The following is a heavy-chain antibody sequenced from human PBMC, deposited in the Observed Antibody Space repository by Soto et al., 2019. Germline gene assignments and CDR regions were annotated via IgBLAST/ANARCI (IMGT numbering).Heavy chain of an antibody. Sequence: SDTLSLTCAVSGGSISSGGYSWSWIRQPPGKGLEWIGYIYDSGSTYYNPSLKSRVTISVDRSKNQFSLKLSSVTAADTAVYYCARGALRWSTSWDFDYWGQGTLVTVSS. CDR2: IYDSGST. CDR3: ARGALRWSTSWDFDY. CDR1: GGSISSGGYS. D-gene: IGHD4-17*01. J-gene: IGHJ4*02. V-gene: IGHV4-30-2*01.